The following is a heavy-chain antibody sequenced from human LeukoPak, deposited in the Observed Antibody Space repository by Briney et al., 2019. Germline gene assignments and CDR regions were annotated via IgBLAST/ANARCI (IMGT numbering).Heavy chain of an antibody. V-gene: IGHV4-39*01. J-gene: IGHJ4*02. CDR1: GGSINRSCYY. Sequence: KTSETLSLTCTVSGGSINRSCYYWAWIRQPPGRGLEWIGSIYYSGSTYYSPSLTSRVTMSLDTSKNRFSLKLNSVTAADTAVYYCARHVTSYSSLVQWGQGTHVTVSS. CDR3: ARHVTSYSSLVQ. CDR2: IYYSGST. D-gene: IGHD6-6*01.